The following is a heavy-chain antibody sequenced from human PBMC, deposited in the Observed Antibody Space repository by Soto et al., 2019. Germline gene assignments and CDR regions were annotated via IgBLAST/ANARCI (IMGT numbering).Heavy chain of an antibody. V-gene: IGHV1-69*01. J-gene: IGHJ4*02. Sequence: VQLVQSGAEVKKPGSSVKVSCKASGGTFSNYPFIWVRQAPGQGLDWMGGIIPIFGTTDYGQRFQGRVTITADYSTNTAYLELSSLRSDDTAVYYCARGLYCGGGCYSHFDYWGQGTLVTVSS. CDR2: IIPIFGTT. CDR3: ARGLYCGGGCYSHFDY. D-gene: IGHD2-21*02. CDR1: GGTFSNYP.